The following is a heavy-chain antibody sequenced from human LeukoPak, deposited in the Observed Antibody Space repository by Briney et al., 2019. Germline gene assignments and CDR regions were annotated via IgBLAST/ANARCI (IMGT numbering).Heavy chain of an antibody. V-gene: IGHV1-2*02. D-gene: IGHD6-19*01. CDR1: GYTFTGYY. CDR2: INPNSGGT. J-gene: IGHJ5*02. CDR3: ASSSGWTNWFDP. Sequence: ASVKVSCKASGYTFTGYYMHWVRQAPGQGLEWMGWINPNSGGTNYAQKFQGRVTMTRDTSISTAYMGLSRLRSDDTAVYYCASSSGWTNWFDPWGQGTLVTVSS.